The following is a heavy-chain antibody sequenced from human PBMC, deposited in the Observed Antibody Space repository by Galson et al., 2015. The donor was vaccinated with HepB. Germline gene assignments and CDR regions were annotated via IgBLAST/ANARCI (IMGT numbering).Heavy chain of an antibody. D-gene: IGHD6-13*01. Sequence: SVKVSCKASGGTFSSYAISWVRQAPGQGLEWMGGIIPILGIANYAQKFQGRVTITADKSTSTAYMELSSLRSEDTAVYYCARDGAAAAGYGDNWFDPWGQGTLVTVSS. CDR2: IIPILGIA. CDR1: GGTFSSYA. J-gene: IGHJ5*02. V-gene: IGHV1-69*10. CDR3: ARDGAAAAGYGDNWFDP.